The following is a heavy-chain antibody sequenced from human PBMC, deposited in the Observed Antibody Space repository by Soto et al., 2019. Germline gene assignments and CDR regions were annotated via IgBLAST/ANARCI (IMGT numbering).Heavy chain of an antibody. V-gene: IGHV1-18*01. CDR3: ARGGDRFDY. CDR2: ISAYNGNT. CDR1: GYIFTNYG. Sequence: QVPLVQSGAEVKRPGASVKVSCKASGYIFTNYGLTWVRQAPGQGLEWMGWISAYNGNTTYAQKFQGRVTMTTDTSTSTGYMELRSLTSDDTAMFYCARGGDRFDYWGQGILVTVSS. J-gene: IGHJ4*02.